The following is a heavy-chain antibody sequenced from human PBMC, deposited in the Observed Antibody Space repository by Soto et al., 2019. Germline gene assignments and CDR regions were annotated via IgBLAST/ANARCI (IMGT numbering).Heavy chain of an antibody. V-gene: IGHV1-3*01. CDR3: ARGGYFDSSNYLDY. CDR2: INPGNGNT. Sequence: ASVKVSCKASGYTFTSYGINWVRQAPVRGLEWMGWINPGNGNTKYSQQFQGRVIIDRDTSASTAYMELSSLRSEDTAVYYCARGGYFDSSNYLDYWGLGTLVTFSS. D-gene: IGHD3-22*01. CDR1: GYTFTSYG. J-gene: IGHJ4*02.